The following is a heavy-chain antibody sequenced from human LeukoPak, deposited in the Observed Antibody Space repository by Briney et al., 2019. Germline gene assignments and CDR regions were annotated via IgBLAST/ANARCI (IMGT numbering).Heavy chain of an antibody. CDR3: AKAKLRGRYHFDY. D-gene: IGHD1-7*01. J-gene: IGHJ4*02. CDR2: ISWNSGSI. V-gene: IGHV3-9*01. Sequence: PGGSLRLSCAASGFTFDDYAMHWVRQAPGKGLEWVSGISWNSGSIGYADSVKGRFTISRDNAKNSLYLQMNSLRAEDTALYYCAKAKLRGRYHFDYWGQGTMVTVSS. CDR1: GFTFDDYA.